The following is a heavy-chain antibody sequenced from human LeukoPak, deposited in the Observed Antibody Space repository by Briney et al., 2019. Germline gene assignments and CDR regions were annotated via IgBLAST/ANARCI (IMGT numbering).Heavy chain of an antibody. CDR2: INHSGST. V-gene: IGHV4-34*01. D-gene: IGHD2-15*01. CDR3: ARDGDGGSSEDWFDP. J-gene: IGHJ5*02. CDR1: GGSFSGYY. Sequence: PSETLSLTCAVYGGSFSGYYWSWIRQPPGKGLEWIGEINHSGSTNYNPSLKSRVTISVDTSKNQFSLKLSSVTAADTAVYYCARDGDGGSSEDWFDPWGQGTLVTVSS.